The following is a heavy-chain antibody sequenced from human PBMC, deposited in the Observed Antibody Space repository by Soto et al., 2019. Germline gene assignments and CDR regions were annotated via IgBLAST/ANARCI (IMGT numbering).Heavy chain of an antibody. CDR1: GFTFSSYG. Sequence: PGGSLRLSCAASGFTFSSYGMSWVRQAPGKGLEWVSVISRSGGSTLYADSVKGRFTISRDNSKNTLYLQMNSLSAEDTAVYYCARRDASALHYFDSWGQGTLVTVSS. CDR2: ISRSGGST. CDR3: ARRDASALHYFDS. J-gene: IGHJ4*02. D-gene: IGHD2-8*01. V-gene: IGHV3-23*01.